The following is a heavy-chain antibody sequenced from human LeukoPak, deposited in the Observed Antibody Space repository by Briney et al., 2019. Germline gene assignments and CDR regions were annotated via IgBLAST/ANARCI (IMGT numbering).Heavy chain of an antibody. J-gene: IGHJ4*02. D-gene: IGHD3/OR15-3a*01. CDR3: ARQTGSGLFILP. Sequence: PSETLSLTCTVSGVSISSINSYWGWIRQPPGKGLEWIGRIYYTGNTYYNASLKSQVSISIETSKNQVSLRLTSVTAADTAVYYCARQTGSGLFILPGGQGTLVTVSS. V-gene: IGHV4-39*01. CDR2: IYYTGNT. CDR1: GVSISSINSY.